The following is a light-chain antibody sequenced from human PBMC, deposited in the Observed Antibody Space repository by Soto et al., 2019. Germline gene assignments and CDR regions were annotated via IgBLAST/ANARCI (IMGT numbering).Light chain of an antibody. CDR2: AAS. J-gene: IGKJ4*01. Sequence: GDRVTITCRASQSISNYLNWYQHKPGKVPKLLIYAASSLQSGVPTRFSGSGSGTDFTLTINSLQPEDFATYYCQQRYGTPLTFGGGTKIEIK. CDR3: QQRYGTPLT. CDR1: QSISNY. V-gene: IGKV1-39*01.